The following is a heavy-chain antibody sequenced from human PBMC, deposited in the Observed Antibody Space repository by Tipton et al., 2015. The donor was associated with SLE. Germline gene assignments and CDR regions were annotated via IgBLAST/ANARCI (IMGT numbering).Heavy chain of an antibody. CDR2: ISSSSYTI. V-gene: IGHV3-11*04. CDR3: ARALYVGSYGGNSDFDY. D-gene: IGHD4-23*01. Sequence: SLRLSCVVSGFSLSDYYMSWIRQAPGKGLEWVAHISSSSYTIYYANSVKGRFTISRDNAKNSLYLQMNSLRDEDTAVYYCARALYVGSYGGNSDFDYWGQGTLVTVSS. CDR1: GFSLSDYY. J-gene: IGHJ4*02.